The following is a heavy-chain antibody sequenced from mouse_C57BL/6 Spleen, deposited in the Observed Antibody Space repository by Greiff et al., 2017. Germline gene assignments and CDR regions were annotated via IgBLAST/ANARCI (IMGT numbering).Heavy chain of an antibody. CDR2: IDPSDSYT. D-gene: IGHD4-1*01. J-gene: IGHJ3*01. V-gene: IGHV1-50*01. Sequence: QVQLQQPGAELVKPGASVKLSCKASGYTFTSYWMQWVKQRPGQGLEWIGEIDPSDSYTNYNQKFKGKATLTVDTSSSTAYIQLSSLTSEDSAVYYCARSLTGTNWFAYWGQGTLVTVSA. CDR3: ARSLTGTNWFAY. CDR1: GYTFTSYW.